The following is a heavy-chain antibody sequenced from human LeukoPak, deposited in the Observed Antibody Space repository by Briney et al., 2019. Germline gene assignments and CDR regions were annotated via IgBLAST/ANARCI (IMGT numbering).Heavy chain of an antibody. CDR2: IHYSGST. D-gene: IGHD5-12*01. CDR1: GGSISGSTYY. CDR3: ASDSGYDSFTY. V-gene: IGHV4-39*02. Sequence: SETLSLTCTVSGGSISGSTYYWGWLRQPPGKGLEWIGSIHYSGSTNYNPSLKSRVTISVDTSKNQFSLKLTSVTAADTAVYYCASDSGYDSFTYSGQGTLVTVSS. J-gene: IGHJ4*02.